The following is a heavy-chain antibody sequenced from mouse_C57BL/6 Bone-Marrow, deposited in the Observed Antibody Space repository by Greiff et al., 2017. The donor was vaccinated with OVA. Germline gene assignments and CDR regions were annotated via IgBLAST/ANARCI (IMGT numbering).Heavy chain of an antibody. V-gene: IGHV1-36*01. CDR2: VYPYNGGT. CDR3: ATRYYYGSSYSYWYFDV. J-gene: IGHJ1*03. CDR1: GFTFTDYY. Sequence: EVKVVESGPVLVKPGPSVKISCKASGFTFTDYYMHWVKQSHGKSLEWIGLVYPYNGGTSYNQKFKGKATLTVDTSSSTAYMELNSLTSEDSAVYYCATRYYYGSSYSYWYFDVWGTGTTVTVSS. D-gene: IGHD1-1*01.